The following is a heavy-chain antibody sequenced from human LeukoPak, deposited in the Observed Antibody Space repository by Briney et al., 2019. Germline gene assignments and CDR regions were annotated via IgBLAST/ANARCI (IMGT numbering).Heavy chain of an antibody. Sequence: GSLRLSCAASGFTFSSYSMNWVRQPPGKGLEWIGEINHSGSTNYNPSLKSRVTISVDTSKNQFSLKLSSVTAADTAVYYCAKGYSSHYYGMDVWGQGTTVTVSS. CDR2: INHSGST. CDR3: AKGYSSHYYGMDV. CDR1: GFTFSSYS. V-gene: IGHV4-34*08. D-gene: IGHD6-19*01. J-gene: IGHJ6*02.